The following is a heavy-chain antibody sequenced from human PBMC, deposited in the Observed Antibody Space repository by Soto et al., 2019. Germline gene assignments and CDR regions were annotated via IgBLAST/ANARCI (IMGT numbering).Heavy chain of an antibody. CDR3: ARDLGVALATLTLDY. V-gene: IGHV3-21*01. J-gene: IGHJ4*02. CDR2: ITTSSSFR. CDR1: GFTSSTYS. Sequence: PGGSLRLSCAASGFTSSTYSMNWVRQAPGKGLEWVADITTSSSFRFYADSVKGRFTISRDDAKNSLYLQMNSLRAEDTGVYYCARDLGVALATLTLDYWGQGTLVTVSS. D-gene: IGHD2-15*01.